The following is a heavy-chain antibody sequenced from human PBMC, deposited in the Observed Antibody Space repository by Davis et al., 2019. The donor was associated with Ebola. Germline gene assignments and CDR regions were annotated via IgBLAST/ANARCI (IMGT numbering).Heavy chain of an antibody. D-gene: IGHD3-22*01. J-gene: IGHJ4*02. CDR1: GFTFSSYS. Sequence: GESLKISCAASGFTFSSYSMNWVRQAPGKGLEWVSSISSSSSYIYYADSVKGRFTISRDNAKNSLYLQMNSLRAEDTAVYYCAREDITMIPEWTWYFDYWGQGTLVTVSS. CDR3: AREDITMIPEWTWYFDY. V-gene: IGHV3-21*01. CDR2: ISSSSSYI.